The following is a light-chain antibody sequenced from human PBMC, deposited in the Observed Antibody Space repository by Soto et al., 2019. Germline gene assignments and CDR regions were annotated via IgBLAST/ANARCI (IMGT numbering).Light chain of an antibody. Sequence: QAVVTQEPSLTVSPGGTVTLTCASSTGAVTSGYYPNWFQQKPGQAPRALIYNTSNKHSWTPARFSGSLLGGKAALTLSGXXXXXXAXXYCLLYYGGAGVFGGGTQLTVL. V-gene: IGLV7-43*01. CDR3: LLYYGGAGV. CDR2: NTS. CDR1: TGAVTSGYY. J-gene: IGLJ2*01.